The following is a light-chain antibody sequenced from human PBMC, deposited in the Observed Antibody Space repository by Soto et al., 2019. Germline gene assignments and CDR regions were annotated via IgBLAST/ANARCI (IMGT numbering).Light chain of an antibody. CDR3: QQRSNWS. CDR2: DAS. J-gene: IGKJ4*01. V-gene: IGKV3-11*01. Sequence: EIVLTQSPATLSLSPGERDTLSCRASQSVSSYLAWYHQKPGQAPRLLIYDASNRATGIPARFSGSGSVTDFTLTSSSLEPEDFAVYDGQQRSNWSFGVGTKVEIK. CDR1: QSVSSY.